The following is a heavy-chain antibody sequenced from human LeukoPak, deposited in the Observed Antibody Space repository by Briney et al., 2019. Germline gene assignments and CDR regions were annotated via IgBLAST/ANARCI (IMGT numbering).Heavy chain of an antibody. CDR2: IYYSGST. D-gene: IGHD3-22*01. J-gene: IGHJ4*02. Sequence: SETLSLTCTVSGGSISSYYWSWIRQPPGKGLEWIGYIYYSGSTNYNPSLKSRVTISVDTSKNQFSLKLSSVTAADTAVYYCARGRGDDSSGYYYGPPDYWGQGTLVTVSS. CDR3: ARGRGDDSSGYYYGPPDY. CDR1: GGSISSYY. V-gene: IGHV4-59*12.